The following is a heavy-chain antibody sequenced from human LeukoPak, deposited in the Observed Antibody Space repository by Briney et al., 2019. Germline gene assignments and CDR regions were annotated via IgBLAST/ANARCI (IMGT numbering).Heavy chain of an antibody. V-gene: IGHV3-23*01. D-gene: IGHD3-10*01. CDR2: ISGSSGST. Sequence: RGSLRLSCAASGFTFSNYAITWVRQAPGKGLEWISGISGSSGSTYYADSVKGRFTISRDNSKNTLYLQMNSLRAEGTAVYYCAKDRAYYASGSIIDYWGQGTLVTVSS. CDR3: AKDRAYYASGSIIDY. J-gene: IGHJ4*02. CDR1: GFTFSNYA.